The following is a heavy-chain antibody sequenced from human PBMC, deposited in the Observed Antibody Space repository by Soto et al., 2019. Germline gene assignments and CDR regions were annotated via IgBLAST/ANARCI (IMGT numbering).Heavy chain of an antibody. V-gene: IGHV4-39*02. J-gene: IGHJ4*02. CDR2: IYYSGSS. D-gene: IGHD1-26*01. CDR1: GGSISSSGYY. CDR3: ARDGGVTWELRGGFDY. Sequence: QLQLQESGPGLVKPSETLSLTCTVSGGSISSSGYYWGWIRQPPGKGLEWIGSIYYSGSSYYNPSLKRRVPCSLEPSKKQLPRKLSSVTAAGPAVYYWARDGGVTWELRGGFDYWGQGTLVTVSS.